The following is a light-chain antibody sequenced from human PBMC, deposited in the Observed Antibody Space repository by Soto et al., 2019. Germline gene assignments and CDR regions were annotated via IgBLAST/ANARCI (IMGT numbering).Light chain of an antibody. Sequence: IQMTQSPSSLSASVGDRVTITCRASQSISSYLNWYQQKPGKAPKLLIYAASSLQSGVPSRFSGSGSGTDFTLTISSLQPEDFATYYCQQSYSTLLTFGGGTKWIS. CDR3: QQSYSTLLT. V-gene: IGKV1-39*01. CDR2: AAS. J-gene: IGKJ4*01. CDR1: QSISSY.